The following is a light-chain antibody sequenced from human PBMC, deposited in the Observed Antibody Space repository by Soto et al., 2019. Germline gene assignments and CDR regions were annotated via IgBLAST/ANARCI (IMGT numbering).Light chain of an antibody. Sequence: EMVLTQSPCTLSLSPGERATLSCRARQSVSSSYLAWYQQKHGQAPRLLIYGASSRATGIPDRFSGSGSGTDFTLTISRLEPEDFAVYYCQQYGSSPWAFGQGTKVEIK. CDR3: QQYGSSPWA. J-gene: IGKJ1*01. V-gene: IGKV3-20*01. CDR2: GAS. CDR1: QSVSSSY.